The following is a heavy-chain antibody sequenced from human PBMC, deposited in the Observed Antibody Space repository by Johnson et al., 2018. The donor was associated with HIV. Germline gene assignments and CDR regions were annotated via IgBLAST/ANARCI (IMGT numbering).Heavy chain of an antibody. CDR2: INWNGGST. CDR3: ARAGVGAGAFDI. V-gene: IGHV3-20*04. J-gene: IGHJ3*02. D-gene: IGHD1-26*01. Sequence: EVQLVEYGGGVVRPGGSLRLSCAAAGFTFDDYGMSWVRQAPGKGLEWVSGINWNGGSTGYADSVKGRFTISRDNVKKSLYLQMNSLRAGDTAVYYCARAGVGAGAFDIWGQGTMVTVSS. CDR1: GFTFDDYG.